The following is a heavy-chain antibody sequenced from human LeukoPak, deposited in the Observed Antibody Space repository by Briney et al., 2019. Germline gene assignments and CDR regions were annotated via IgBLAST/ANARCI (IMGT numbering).Heavy chain of an antibody. CDR2: INWNGGST. Sequence: GSLRLSCAASGFTFDDYGMSWVRQAPGKRLGWVSGINWNGGSTGYADSVKGRFTISRDNAKNSLYLQMNSLRAEDTALYYCARDRIVGATDWFDPWGQGTLVTVSS. CDR1: GFTFDDYG. D-gene: IGHD1-26*01. CDR3: ARDRIVGATDWFDP. V-gene: IGHV3-20*04. J-gene: IGHJ5*02.